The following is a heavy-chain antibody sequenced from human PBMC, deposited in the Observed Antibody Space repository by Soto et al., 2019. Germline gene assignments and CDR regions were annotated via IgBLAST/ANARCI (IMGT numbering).Heavy chain of an antibody. CDR3: ARGSGYYYTDGMDV. D-gene: IGHD3-3*01. Sequence: QVQLVESGGGVVQPGRSLRLSCAASGFTFSSYAMHWVRQAPGKGLEWVAVISYDGSNKYYADSVKGQFTISRDNSKNSLYLQMNSLRDEDTAVYYCARGSGYYYTDGMDVWGQGTTVTVSS. CDR2: ISYDGSNK. J-gene: IGHJ6*02. V-gene: IGHV3-30-3*01. CDR1: GFTFSSYA.